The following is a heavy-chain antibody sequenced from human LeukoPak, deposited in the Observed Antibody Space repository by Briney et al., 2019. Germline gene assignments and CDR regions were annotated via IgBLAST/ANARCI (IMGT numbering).Heavy chain of an antibody. D-gene: IGHD3-22*01. Sequence: ASVKVSCKASGYTFTSYGISWVRQAPGQGLEWMGWISAYNGNTNYAQKLQGRVTMTTDTSTSTAYMELRSLRSDDTAVYYCARDNWFKVTMIVVAPFDYWGQGTLVTVSS. V-gene: IGHV1-18*01. CDR1: GYTFTSYG. CDR2: ISAYNGNT. CDR3: ARDNWFKVTMIVVAPFDY. J-gene: IGHJ4*02.